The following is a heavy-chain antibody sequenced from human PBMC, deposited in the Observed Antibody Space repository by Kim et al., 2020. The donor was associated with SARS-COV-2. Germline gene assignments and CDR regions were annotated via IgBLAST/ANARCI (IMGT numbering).Heavy chain of an antibody. Sequence: GGSLRLSCAASGLSVTTNYMSWVRQSPGKGLEWVSVIFSGGSTYYADSVKGRFTISRDIFKSALFLQMNSLRAEDTAIYYCARARKTGGRAGPFDSWGQG. CDR3: ARARKTGGRAGPFDS. V-gene: IGHV3-66*01. J-gene: IGHJ4*02. D-gene: IGHD3-16*01. CDR1: GLSVTTNY. CDR2: IFSGGST.